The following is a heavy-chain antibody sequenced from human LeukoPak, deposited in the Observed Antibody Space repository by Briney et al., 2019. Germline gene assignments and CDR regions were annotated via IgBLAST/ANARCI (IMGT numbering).Heavy chain of an antibody. J-gene: IGHJ4*02. Sequence: PSETLSLTCTVSGGSISSSSYYWGWIRPPPGKGLEWIGSIYYSGSTYYNPSLKSRVTISVDTSKNQFSLKLSSVTAADTAVYYCARLPQEAVAGHDYWGQGTLVTVSS. CDR3: ARLPQEAVAGHDY. CDR1: GGSISSSSYY. CDR2: IYYSGST. D-gene: IGHD6-19*01. V-gene: IGHV4-39*01.